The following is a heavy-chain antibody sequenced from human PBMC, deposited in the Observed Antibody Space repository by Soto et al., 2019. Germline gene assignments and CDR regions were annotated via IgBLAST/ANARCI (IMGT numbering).Heavy chain of an antibody. Sequence: SETLSLTCTVSGGSISNYYWSWIRQPPGKGLEWIGYIYSSGSTHYNPSLQSRVTISADTSKNQVSLKVNSVTAADTAMYYCARDHPHSYGVYYVDYWGQGTPVTVS. CDR1: GGSISNYY. CDR3: ARDHPHSYGVYYVDY. V-gene: IGHV4-59*01. D-gene: IGHD5-18*01. CDR2: IYSSGST. J-gene: IGHJ4*02.